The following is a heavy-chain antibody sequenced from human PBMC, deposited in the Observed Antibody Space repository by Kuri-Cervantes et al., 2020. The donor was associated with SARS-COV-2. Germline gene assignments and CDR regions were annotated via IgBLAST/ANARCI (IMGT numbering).Heavy chain of an antibody. J-gene: IGHJ4*02. V-gene: IGHV3-30*18. CDR2: LSSDGKTE. D-gene: IGHD2-8*01. CDR1: GFNFSRTD. CDR3: AKDRFGVHDL. Sequence: GESLKISCVASGFNFSRTDMHWVRQTPGKGLEWVAFLSSDGKTEQCVASGKGRFTISRDNSHNILYLQMTSLRSEDTAMYYCAKDRFGVHDLWGQGTLVTVSS.